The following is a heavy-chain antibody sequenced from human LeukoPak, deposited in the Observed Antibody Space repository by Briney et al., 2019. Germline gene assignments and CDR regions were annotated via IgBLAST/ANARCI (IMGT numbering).Heavy chain of an antibody. J-gene: IGHJ6*03. V-gene: IGHV1-46*01. CDR3: ARGGPYCTNGVCTGIYYYYYYYMDV. D-gene: IGHD2-8*01. Sequence: ASVKVSCKASGYTFTSYYMHWVRQAPGQGLEWMGIINPSGGSTSYAQKFQGRVTMTRDMSTSTVYMELSSLRSEDTAVYYCARGGPYCTNGVCTGIYYYYYYYMDVWGKGTTVTVSS. CDR1: GYTFTSYY. CDR2: INPSGGST.